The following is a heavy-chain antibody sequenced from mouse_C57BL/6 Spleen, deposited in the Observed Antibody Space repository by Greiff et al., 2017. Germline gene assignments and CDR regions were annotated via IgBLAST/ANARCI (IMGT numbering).Heavy chain of an antibody. J-gene: IGHJ2*01. D-gene: IGHD1-1*01. V-gene: IGHV1-15*01. CDR2: IDPETGGT. Sequence: QVQLKESGAELVRPGASVTLSCKASGYTFTDYEMHWVKQTPVHGLEWIGAIDPETGGTAYNQKFKGKAILTADKSSSTAYMELRSLTSEDSAVYYCTSVSSDVDYWGQGTTLTVSS. CDR3: TSVSSDVDY. CDR1: GYTFTDYE.